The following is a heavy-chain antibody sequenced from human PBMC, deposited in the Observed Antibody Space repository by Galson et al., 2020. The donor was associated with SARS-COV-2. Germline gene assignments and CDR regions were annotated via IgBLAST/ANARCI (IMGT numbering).Heavy chain of an antibody. J-gene: IGHJ3*02. V-gene: IGHV3-72*01. CDR2: TRNTATTYST. Sequence: GESLKISCAASGFTFSDYHMDWVRQTPGKGLEWVGRTRNTATTYSTEYAASVNGRFIISRDDFSLYLQMNSLKIEDTAMYYCAREWVTSGSRDAFDIWGQGTMVAVSS. CDR1: GFTFSDYH. CDR3: AREWVTSGSRDAFDI. D-gene: IGHD3-22*01.